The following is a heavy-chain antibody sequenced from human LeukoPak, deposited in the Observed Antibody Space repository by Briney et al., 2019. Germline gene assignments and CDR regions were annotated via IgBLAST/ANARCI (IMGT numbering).Heavy chain of an antibody. V-gene: IGHV1-46*01. CDR3: ASGYYHDSSGYHPAPYYYYGMDV. Sequence: ASVKVSCKASGYTFTSYYMHWVRQAPGQGLEWMGIINPSGGSTSYAQKLQGRVTMTRDTSTSTVYMELSSLRSEDTAVYYCASGYYHDSSGYHPAPYYYYGMDVWGQGTTVTVSS. CDR1: GYTFTSYY. CDR2: INPSGGST. D-gene: IGHD3-22*01. J-gene: IGHJ6*02.